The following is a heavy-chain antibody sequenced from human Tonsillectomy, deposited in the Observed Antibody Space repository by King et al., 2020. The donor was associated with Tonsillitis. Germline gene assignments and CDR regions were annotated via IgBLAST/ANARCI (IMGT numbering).Heavy chain of an antibody. J-gene: IGHJ4*02. CDR1: GGSFSGYY. Sequence: VQLQQWGAGLLKPSEPLSLTCAVYGGSFSGYYWSWIRQPPGKGLEWIGEINHSGSTNYNPSLKSRVTISVDTSKNQFSLKLSSVTAADTAVYYCARGLGGLLWFGELFVYWGQGTLVTVSS. CDR3: ARGLGGLLWFGELFVY. CDR2: INHSGST. V-gene: IGHV4-34*01. D-gene: IGHD3-10*01.